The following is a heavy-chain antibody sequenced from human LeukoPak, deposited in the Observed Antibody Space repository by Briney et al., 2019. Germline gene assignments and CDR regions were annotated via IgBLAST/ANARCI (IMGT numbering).Heavy chain of an antibody. CDR1: GFTFTMSG. D-gene: IGHD3-3*01. Sequence: PGGSLRLSCAASGFTFTMSGMHWVRQAPGEGLEWLAFIGRDKNTKYYADSVKGRFTISGDSSYNAAFLQVNSLRTEDTALYYCVKDGEWTFDVWGQGTMVTVSS. CDR3: VKDGEWTFDV. J-gene: IGHJ3*01. CDR2: IGRDKNTK. V-gene: IGHV3-30*02.